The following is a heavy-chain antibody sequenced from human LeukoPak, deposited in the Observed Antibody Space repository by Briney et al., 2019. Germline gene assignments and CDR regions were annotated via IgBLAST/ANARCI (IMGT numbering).Heavy chain of an antibody. Sequence: SETLSLTCTVSGGSVSSGSYYWSWIRQPPGKGLEWMGYIYYSGSTNYNPSLKSRVTISVDTSKNQFSLKLSSVTAADTAVYYCAREVPYYYGSGKGAFDIWGQGTMVTVSS. CDR1: GGSVSSGSYY. CDR3: AREVPYYYGSGKGAFDI. D-gene: IGHD3-10*01. J-gene: IGHJ3*02. V-gene: IGHV4-61*01. CDR2: IYYSGST.